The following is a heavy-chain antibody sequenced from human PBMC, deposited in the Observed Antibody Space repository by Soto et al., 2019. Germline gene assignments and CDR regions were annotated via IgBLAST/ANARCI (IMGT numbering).Heavy chain of an antibody. D-gene: IGHD6-19*01. CDR2: IYLDDSDT. CDR3: ARQFDTSGWYDY. J-gene: IGHJ4*02. Sequence: GESLKISCKGSGYSFTSYWIGWVRQMPGNGLEWMGIIYLDDSDTRYSPSFQGQVTISADKSISTAYLQWSSLKTSDTAMYYCARQFDTSGWYDYWGQGTLVTVSS. V-gene: IGHV5-51*01. CDR1: GYSFTSYW.